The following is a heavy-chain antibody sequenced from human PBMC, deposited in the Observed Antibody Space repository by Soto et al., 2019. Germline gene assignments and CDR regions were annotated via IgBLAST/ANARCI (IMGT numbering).Heavy chain of an antibody. CDR2: ISAAGDP. J-gene: IGHJ6*02. Sequence: EVQLVESGGGLVQPGGSLRLSCEASGFTFRNYDMHWVRQGTGKGLEWVSAISAAGDPDYAEPVEGRFTTSRENAQNSFFLQMNSLRVGDTAVYYCARTDRDFYGLDVWGQGTTVIVSS. V-gene: IGHV3-13*05. CDR3: ARTDRDFYGLDV. CDR1: GFTFRNYD.